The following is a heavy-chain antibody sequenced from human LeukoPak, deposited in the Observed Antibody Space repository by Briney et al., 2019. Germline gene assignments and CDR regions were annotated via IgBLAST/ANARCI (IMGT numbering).Heavy chain of an antibody. CDR1: GGSISSSSYY. Sequence: PLETLSLTCTVSGGSISSSSYYWGWIRQPPGKGLEWIGSIYYSGSTYYNPSLKSRVTISVDTSKNQFSLKLSSVTAADTAVYYCATGFRGYSEYDYWGQGTLVTVSS. CDR3: ATGFRGYSEYDY. D-gene: IGHD5-18*01. V-gene: IGHV4-39*01. J-gene: IGHJ4*02. CDR2: IYYSGST.